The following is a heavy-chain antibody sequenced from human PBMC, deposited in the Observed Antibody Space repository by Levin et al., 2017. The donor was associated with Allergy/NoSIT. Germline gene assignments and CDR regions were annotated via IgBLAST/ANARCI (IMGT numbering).Heavy chain of an antibody. CDR3: ARDHASGWLGFDY. CDR2: VFNSGST. CDR1: GVSISSGDYY. J-gene: IGHJ4*02. Sequence: SETLSLTCTVSGVSISSGDYYWTWIRQPAGKGLEWIGRVFNSGSTNYNPSLKSRVTISIDTSKNQFSLKLRSVTAADTAEYYCARDHASGWLGFDYWGQGTLVTVSS. V-gene: IGHV4-61*02. D-gene: IGHD6-19*01.